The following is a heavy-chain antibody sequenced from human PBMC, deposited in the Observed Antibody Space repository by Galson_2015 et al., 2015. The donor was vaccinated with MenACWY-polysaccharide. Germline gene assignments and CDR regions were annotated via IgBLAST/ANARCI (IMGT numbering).Heavy chain of an antibody. J-gene: IGHJ4*02. CDR1: GFTLDDYA. CDR2: INWKSGSI. Sequence: SLRLSCAASGFTLDDYAMHWVRQAPGKGLEWVSGINWKSGSIGYADSVKGRFTISRDNAKNSLYLQMNSLRPEDTAVYYCARERWVRGVFFDQWGQGTLVTVSS. V-gene: IGHV3-9*01. CDR3: ARERWVRGVFFDQ. D-gene: IGHD3-10*01.